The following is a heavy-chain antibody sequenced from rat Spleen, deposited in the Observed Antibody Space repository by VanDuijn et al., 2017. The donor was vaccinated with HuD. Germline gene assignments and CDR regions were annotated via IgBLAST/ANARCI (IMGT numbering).Heavy chain of an antibody. CDR3: LPRGYNPLFVY. J-gene: IGHJ3*01. CDR2: ITYDGSST. V-gene: IGHV5-20*01. CDR1: GFTFSNYD. Sequence: EVQLVESGGGLVQPGRSMRLSCAASGFTFSNYDMAWVRQAPTKGLEWVASITYDGSSTYYRDSVKGRFTISRDNAKSTLYLQMGSLRSEDTATYYCLPRGYNPLFVYWGQGTLVTVSS. D-gene: IGHD1-11*01.